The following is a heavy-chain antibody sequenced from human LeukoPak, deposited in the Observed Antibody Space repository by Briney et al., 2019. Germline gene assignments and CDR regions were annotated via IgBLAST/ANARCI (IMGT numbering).Heavy chain of an antibody. D-gene: IGHD6-13*01. CDR3: ARDGGSSSWYLGYFDY. CDR1: GFTFSSYA. Sequence: PGGSLRLSCAASGFTFSSYAMHWVRQAPGKGLEWVAVISYDGSNKYYADSVKGRFTISRDNSKNTLYLQMNSLRAEDTAVYYCARDGGSSSWYLGYFDYWGQGTLVTVSS. J-gene: IGHJ4*02. V-gene: IGHV3-30*04. CDR2: ISYDGSNK.